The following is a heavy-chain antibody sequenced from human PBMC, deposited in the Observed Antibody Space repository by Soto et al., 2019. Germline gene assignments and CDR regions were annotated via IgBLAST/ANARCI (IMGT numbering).Heavy chain of an antibody. CDR2: ISSNGGST. Sequence: GGSLRLSCAASGFTFSSYAMHWVRQAPGKGLEYVSAISSNGGSTYYANSVKGRFTISRDNSKNTLYLQMGSLRAEDMAVYYCARVDPPGFHWGQGTLVTVSS. J-gene: IGHJ4*02. CDR1: GFTFSSYA. CDR3: ARVDPPGFH. D-gene: IGHD3-10*01. V-gene: IGHV3-64*01.